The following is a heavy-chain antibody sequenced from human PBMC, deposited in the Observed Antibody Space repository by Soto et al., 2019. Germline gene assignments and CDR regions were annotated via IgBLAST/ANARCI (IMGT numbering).Heavy chain of an antibody. V-gene: IGHV3-23*01. D-gene: IGHD6-19*01. J-gene: IGHJ4*02. Sequence: GSLRLSYAASGFTVSNYGMSWVRQAPGKGLEWVSAISGSGGSTYYADSVKGRFTISRDNSKNTLYLQMNSLRAEDTAVYYCAVPTGIEVTGPDYWGQGTLVTVSS. CDR3: AVPTGIEVTGPDY. CDR1: GFTVSNYG. CDR2: ISGSGGST.